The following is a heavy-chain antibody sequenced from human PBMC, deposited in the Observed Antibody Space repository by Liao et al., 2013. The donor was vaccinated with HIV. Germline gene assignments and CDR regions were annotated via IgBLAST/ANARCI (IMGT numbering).Heavy chain of an antibody. CDR1: GGSFTGYY. V-gene: IGHV4-34*09. D-gene: IGHD3-22*01. Sequence: QVQLQESGPGLVKPSQTLSLTCTVYGGSFTGYYWSWIRQPPGKGLEWIGEINHSGSTYYNPSLKSRVTISVDTSKNQFSLKLSSVTAADTAMYYCASEFLMYHYDSSGSGNDYWGQGTLVTVSS. J-gene: IGHJ4*02. CDR3: ASEFLMYHYDSSGSGNDY. CDR2: INHSGST.